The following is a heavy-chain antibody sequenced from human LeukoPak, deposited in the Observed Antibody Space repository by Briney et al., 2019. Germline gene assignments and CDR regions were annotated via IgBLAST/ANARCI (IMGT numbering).Heavy chain of an antibody. CDR3: ATGSVRYSASWYSQEGDY. D-gene: IGHD6-13*01. V-gene: IGHV3-48*01. Sequence: GGSLRLSCAASGFTFSSYTMNWVRQPPGKGLEWVSNIGTSSTTIYYADSVKGRFTISRDNSKNTLYLQMNSLRAEDTAVYYCATGSVRYSASWYSQEGDYWGQGTLVTVSS. CDR1: GFTFSSYT. CDR2: IGTSSTTI. J-gene: IGHJ4*02.